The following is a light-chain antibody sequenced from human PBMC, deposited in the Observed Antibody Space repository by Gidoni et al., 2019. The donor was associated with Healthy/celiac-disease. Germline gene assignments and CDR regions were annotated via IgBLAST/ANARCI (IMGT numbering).Light chain of an antibody. Sequence: DIVLTQSPLSLPVTPGEPASLSCRSSQSLLHSNGYNYLDWYLQKPGQSPQLLIYLGSNRASGVPDRLSGSGSGTDFTLKISRVEAEDVGVYYCMQALQTPGLTFGGGTKVEIK. CDR3: MQALQTPGLT. CDR1: QSLLHSNGYNY. J-gene: IGKJ4*01. CDR2: LGS. V-gene: IGKV2-28*01.